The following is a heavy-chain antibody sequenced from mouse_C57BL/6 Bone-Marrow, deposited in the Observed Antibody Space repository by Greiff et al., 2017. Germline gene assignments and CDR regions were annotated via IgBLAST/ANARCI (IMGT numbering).Heavy chain of an antibody. CDR2: ISYDGSN. CDR1: GYSITSGYY. CDR3: ARTYYGSRLYYFDY. V-gene: IGHV3-6*01. D-gene: IGHD1-1*01. J-gene: IGHJ2*01. Sequence: DVKLQESGPGLVKPSQSLSLTCSVTGYSITSGYYWNWIRQFPGNKLEWMGYISYDGSNNYNPSLKNRISITRDTSKNQFFLKLNSVTTEDTATYYCARTYYGSRLYYFDYWGQGTTLTVSS.